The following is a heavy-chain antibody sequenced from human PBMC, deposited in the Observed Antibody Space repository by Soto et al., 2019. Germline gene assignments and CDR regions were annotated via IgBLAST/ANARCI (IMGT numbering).Heavy chain of an antibody. CDR3: AKDLHYWNYVWPFDY. J-gene: IGHJ4*02. CDR2: FSGSGGST. CDR1: GFTFSSYA. D-gene: IGHD1-7*01. Sequence: EVQLLESGGGLVQPGGSLRLSCAASGFTFSSYAMSWVRQAPGKGLEWVSAFSGSGGSTYYADSVKGRFTISRDNSKNTLYLQMNSLRAEDTAVYYCAKDLHYWNYVWPFDYWGQGTLVTVSS. V-gene: IGHV3-23*01.